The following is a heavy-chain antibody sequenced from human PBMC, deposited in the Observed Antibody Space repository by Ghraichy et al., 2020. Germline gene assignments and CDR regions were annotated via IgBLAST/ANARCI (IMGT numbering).Heavy chain of an antibody. CDR3: ARHCSGGSCHRSVAFDI. D-gene: IGHD2-15*01. CDR1: GGSISSYY. J-gene: IGHJ3*02. CDR2: IYYSGST. Sequence: SETLSLTCTVSGGSISSYYWSWIRQPPGKGLEWIGYIYYSGSTNYNPSLKSRVTISVDTSKNQFSLKLSSLTAADTAVYYCARHCSGGSCHRSVAFDIWGQGTMVTVSS. V-gene: IGHV4-59*01.